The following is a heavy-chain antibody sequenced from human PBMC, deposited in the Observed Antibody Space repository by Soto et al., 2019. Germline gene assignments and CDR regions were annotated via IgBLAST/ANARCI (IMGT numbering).Heavy chain of an antibody. J-gene: IGHJ4*02. CDR3: ARDGSRSWYSV. CDR1: GYTFTSYG. D-gene: IGHD6-13*01. V-gene: IGHV1-18*01. CDR2: ISAHYGTT. Sequence: QVPLLQSGAEVKKPGASVKVSCKASGYTFTSYGISWVRQAPGQGLEWMGWISAHYGTTNYAQKFQGRVTMTTETSTSTAYMELRSLRSDDTAVYYCARDGSRSWYSVWGQGTLVTVSS.